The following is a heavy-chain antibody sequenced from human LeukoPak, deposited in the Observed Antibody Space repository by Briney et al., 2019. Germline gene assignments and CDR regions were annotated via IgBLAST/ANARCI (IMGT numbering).Heavy chain of an antibody. V-gene: IGHV4-59*01. Sequence: SETLSLTCTVSGGSISSYYWSWIRQPPGKGLEWIGYIYFSGSTNYNPSLKSRVTISVDTSRNQFSLQLSSVTAADTAVYYCARLDTSMTPTATGPGDYWGQGSLVTVSS. D-gene: IGHD1-1*01. CDR1: GGSISSYY. J-gene: IGHJ4*02. CDR3: ARLDTSMTPTATGPGDY. CDR2: IYFSGST.